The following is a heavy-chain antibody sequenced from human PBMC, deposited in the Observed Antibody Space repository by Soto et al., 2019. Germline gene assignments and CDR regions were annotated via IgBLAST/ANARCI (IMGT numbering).Heavy chain of an antibody. V-gene: IGHV4-34*01. CDR3: ARGPNRWLQPLRRGYFDY. CDR2: INHSGST. CDR1: GGSFSGYY. D-gene: IGHD5-18*01. Sequence: PSETLSLTCAVYGGSFSGYYWSWIRQPPGKGLEWIGEINHSGSTNYNPSLKSRVTISVDTSKNQFSLKLSSVTAADTAVYYCARGPNRWLQPLRRGYFDYWGQGTLVTVSS. J-gene: IGHJ4*02.